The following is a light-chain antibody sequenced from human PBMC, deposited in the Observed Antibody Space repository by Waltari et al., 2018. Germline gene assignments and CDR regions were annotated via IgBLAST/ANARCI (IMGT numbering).Light chain of an antibody. Sequence: SYELTQPLSVSVALGQTARITCGGTNIGRKNGHWYQQKPGQAPVLVIYRDSNRPSGIPERFSGSNSGNTATLTISRAQAGDEADYYCQVWDSSTALFGTGTKVTVL. CDR3: QVWDSSTAL. J-gene: IGLJ1*01. CDR1: NIGRKN. V-gene: IGLV3-9*01. CDR2: RDS.